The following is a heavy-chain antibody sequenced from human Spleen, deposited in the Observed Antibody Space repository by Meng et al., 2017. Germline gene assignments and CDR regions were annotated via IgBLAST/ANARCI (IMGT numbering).Heavy chain of an antibody. Sequence: GESLKISCAASGFTFSSYAMHWVRQAPGKGLEWVAVISYDGSNKYYTDSVRGRFTISRDNSKNTLYLQMNSLRAEDTAVYYCAKALTIVVVPAAMDYYYYGMDVWGQGTTVTVSS. D-gene: IGHD2-2*01. CDR1: GFTFSSYA. CDR3: AKALTIVVVPAAMDYYYYGMDV. J-gene: IGHJ6*02. CDR2: ISYDGSNK. V-gene: IGHV3-30*07.